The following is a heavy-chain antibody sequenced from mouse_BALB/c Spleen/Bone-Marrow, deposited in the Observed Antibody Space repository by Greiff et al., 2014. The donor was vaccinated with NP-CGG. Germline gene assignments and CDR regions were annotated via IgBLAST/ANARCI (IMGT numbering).Heavy chain of an antibody. CDR2: INPYNDGT. J-gene: IGHJ4*01. V-gene: IGHV1-14*01. D-gene: IGHD1-1*01. CDR3: AGGSSWAMDY. CDR1: GYTFTSYV. Sequence: LVESGPELVKPGASVKMSCKASGYTFTSYVMHWVKQKPGQGLEWIGYINPYNDGTKYNERFKGKATLTSDKSSSTAYMELSSLTSEDSAVYYCAGGSSWAMDYWGQGTSVTVSS.